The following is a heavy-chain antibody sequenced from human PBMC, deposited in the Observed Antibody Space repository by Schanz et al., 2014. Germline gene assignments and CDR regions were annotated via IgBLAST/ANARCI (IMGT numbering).Heavy chain of an antibody. V-gene: IGHV1-18*01. CDR3: ARGTMPGTFDI. Sequence: QVQLVQSGAEVKKPGASVKVSCKASGYTFTDYGVIWVRQAPGQGLEWMGWISTSNGNTNYIQKLQGRVTMTTDTSTSTAYMELSSLRYEDTALYYCARGTMPGTFDIWGQGTMVTGSS. J-gene: IGHJ3*02. CDR1: GYTFTDYG. CDR2: ISTSNGNT. D-gene: IGHD2-2*01.